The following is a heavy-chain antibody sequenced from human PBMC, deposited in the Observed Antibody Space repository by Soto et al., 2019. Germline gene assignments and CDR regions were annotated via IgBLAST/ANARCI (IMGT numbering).Heavy chain of an antibody. D-gene: IGHD5-18*01. Sequence: SETLSLTCTVSGGSISSYYWSWIRQPPGKGLEWIGYIYYSGSTNYNPSLKSRVTISVDTSKNQFSLKLSSLRSEDTAVYYCARDPGYSYGYNWGQGTLVTVSS. J-gene: IGHJ4*02. CDR3: ARDPGYSYGYN. V-gene: IGHV4-59*01. CDR1: GGSISSYY. CDR2: IYYSGST.